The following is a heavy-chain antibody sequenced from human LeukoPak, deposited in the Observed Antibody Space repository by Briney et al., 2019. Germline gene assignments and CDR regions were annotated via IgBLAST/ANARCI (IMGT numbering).Heavy chain of an antibody. J-gene: IGHJ5*02. CDR3: ARDYCSGGSCYSAWFDP. CDR1: GYTFTSYG. Sequence: ASVKVSCKASGYTFTSYGISWVRQAPGQGLEWMGWISAYNGNTNYAQKLQGRVTMTTDTSTSTAYMELRSLRSDDTAVYYCARDYCSGGSCYSAWFDPWGQGTLVTVPS. V-gene: IGHV1-18*01. CDR2: ISAYNGNT. D-gene: IGHD2-15*01.